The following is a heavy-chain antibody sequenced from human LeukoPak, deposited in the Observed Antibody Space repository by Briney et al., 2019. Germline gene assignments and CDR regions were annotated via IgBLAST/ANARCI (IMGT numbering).Heavy chain of an antibody. CDR2: IIPIFGTA. D-gene: IGHD1-26*01. CDR3: ARGFWYSGSSRFDY. V-gene: IGHV1-69*05. J-gene: IGHJ4*02. CDR1: GGTFSSYA. Sequence: GASVKVSCKASGGTFSSYAISWVRQAPGQGLEWMGGIIPIFGTANYAQKFQGRVTMTRDTSTSTVYMELSSLRSEDTAVYYCARGFWYSGSSRFDYWGQGTLVTVSS.